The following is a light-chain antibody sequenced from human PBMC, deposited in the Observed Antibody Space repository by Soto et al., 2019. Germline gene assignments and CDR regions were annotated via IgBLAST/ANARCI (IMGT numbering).Light chain of an antibody. V-gene: IGKV3-15*01. Sequence: EIVITQSPATLSVSPGERATLSCRASQSVSSNLAWYQQKPGQAPRLLIYGASTRATGIPARFSGSGSGTEFTLTISSLQSEDFAVYYCQQRTKWRTFGQGTKVDIK. CDR3: QQRTKWRT. CDR1: QSVSSN. CDR2: GAS. J-gene: IGKJ1*01.